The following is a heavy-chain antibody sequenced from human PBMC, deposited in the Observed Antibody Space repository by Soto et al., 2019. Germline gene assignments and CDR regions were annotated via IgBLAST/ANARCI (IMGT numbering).Heavy chain of an antibody. Sequence: QVQLVQSGAEVKKPGASVKVSCKASGYTFTSYYMHLVRQAPGQGLEWMGIINPTSSTSYAQKFQGRVTMTRDTSTSTVYMELSSLRSEDTAVYYCARVYCSGGSCYGIDYWGQGTLVTVSS. CDR2: INPTSST. CDR1: GYTFTSYY. J-gene: IGHJ4*02. CDR3: ARVYCSGGSCYGIDY. V-gene: IGHV1-46*01. D-gene: IGHD2-15*01.